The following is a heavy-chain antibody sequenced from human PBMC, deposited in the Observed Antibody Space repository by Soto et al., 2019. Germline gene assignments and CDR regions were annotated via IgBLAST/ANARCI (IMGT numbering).Heavy chain of an antibody. CDR1: GFTCSSYA. CDR3: AKWGFRFFEWLKVRYYGMDV. V-gene: IGHV3-23*01. D-gene: IGHD3-3*01. CDR2: LSGSGSRT. J-gene: IGHJ6*02. Sequence: GGSLRLSCSASGFTCSSYAMSRVRQAPGKGIEWVSALSGSGSRTYYADCVKGRFTICRVDSKNTLYLRMHSLRAEDTAVYNYAKWGFRFFEWLKVRYYGMDVWGQGTTVTVS.